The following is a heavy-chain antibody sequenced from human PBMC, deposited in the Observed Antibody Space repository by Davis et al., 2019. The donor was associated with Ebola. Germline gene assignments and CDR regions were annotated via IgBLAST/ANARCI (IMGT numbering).Heavy chain of an antibody. CDR1: GYSFTSYC. CDR3: ARNAFYFDY. D-gene: IGHD2-2*01. J-gene: IGHJ4*02. CDR2: ICPGDSDT. Sequence: GESLKISCKGSGYSFTSYCIGWVRQMPGKGLEWMGIICPGDSDTRYSPSFQGQVTISADRSISTAYLQWSSLKASDTALYYCARNAFYFDYWGQGTLVTVSS. V-gene: IGHV5-51*01.